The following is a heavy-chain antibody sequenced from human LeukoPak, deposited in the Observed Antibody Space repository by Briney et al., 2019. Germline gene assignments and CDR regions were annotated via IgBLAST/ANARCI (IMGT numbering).Heavy chain of an antibody. Sequence: ASVKVSCKSSVYTLTGYYMHWVRQPPGRGLEWMGWINPNSGGTNYAQKFQGRVTMTRDTSISTAYMELSRLRSDDTAVYYCARGGGSYYGLWFDPWGQGTLVTVSS. J-gene: IGHJ5*02. CDR3: ARGGGSYYGLWFDP. CDR1: VYTLTGYY. V-gene: IGHV1-2*02. D-gene: IGHD1-26*01. CDR2: INPNSGGT.